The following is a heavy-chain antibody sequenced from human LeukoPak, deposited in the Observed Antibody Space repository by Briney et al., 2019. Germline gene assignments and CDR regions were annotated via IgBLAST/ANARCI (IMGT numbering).Heavy chain of an antibody. V-gene: IGHV3-30*03. D-gene: IGHD6-19*01. CDR2: ISYDGSNK. CDR3: ARGSFGSGWKNFDY. Sequence: GGSLRLSCAASGFSFSSYSMNWVRQAPGKGLEWVAVISYDGSNKYYADSVKGRFTISRDKSKNTLYLQMNSLRDEDTAVYYCARGSFGSGWKNFDYWGQGTLVTVSS. CDR1: GFSFSSYS. J-gene: IGHJ4*02.